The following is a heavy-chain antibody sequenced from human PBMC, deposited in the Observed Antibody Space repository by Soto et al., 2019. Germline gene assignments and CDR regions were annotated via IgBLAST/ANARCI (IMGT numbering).Heavy chain of an antibody. J-gene: IGHJ4*02. CDR2: IIPIFGTP. D-gene: IGHD3-16*01. Sequence: QVLLVQSGAELKKPGSSVKVSCKASGGTFSNYAITWVRQAPGQGLEWMGGIIPIFGTPNYAQKFQGRVTITADESTSTDYMELSSLKSEDTAVYYCARVHYEYIWGAYSHWGQGTLVTVSS. CDR1: GGTFSNYA. V-gene: IGHV1-69*01. CDR3: ARVHYEYIWGAYSH.